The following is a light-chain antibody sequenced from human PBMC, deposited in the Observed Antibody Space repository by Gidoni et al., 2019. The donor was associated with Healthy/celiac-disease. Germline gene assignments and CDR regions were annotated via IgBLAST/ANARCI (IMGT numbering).Light chain of an antibody. CDR1: QSVSNY. CDR2: DTS. CDR3: QQRASWPPT. J-gene: IGKJ1*01. V-gene: IGKV3-11*01. Sequence: EVVLTQSPPTLSLSPGERATLSCRASQSVSNYLAWYQQKGGQAPRLLIYDTSLRATGIPTRFSGSGSGTDFTLTISSLEPKDFGIYYCQQRASWPPTFGQGTRVDIK.